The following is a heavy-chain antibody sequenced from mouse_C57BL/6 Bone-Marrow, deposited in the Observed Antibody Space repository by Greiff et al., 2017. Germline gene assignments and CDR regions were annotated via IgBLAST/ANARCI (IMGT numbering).Heavy chain of an antibody. CDR1: GYTFTSYW. J-gene: IGHJ1*03. Sequence: QVQLKQPGAELVRPGSSVKLSCKASGYTFTSYWMHWVKQRPIQGLDWIGNIDPSDSETHYNQKFKDKATLTVDKSSSTAYMQLSSLTSEYSAVYYRAGDWSFDVWGTGTTVTVSS. CDR3: AGDWSFDV. CDR2: IDPSDSET. V-gene: IGHV1-52*01.